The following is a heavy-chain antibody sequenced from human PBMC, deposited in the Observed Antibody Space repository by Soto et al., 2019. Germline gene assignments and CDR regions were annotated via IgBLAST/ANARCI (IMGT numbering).Heavy chain of an antibody. CDR3: ARAEGGSGWYGALFAFDI. Sequence: ASVKVSCKASGYTFTSYYMHWVRQAPGQGLEWMGIINPSGGSTSYAQKFQGRVTMTRDTSTSTVYMELSSLRSEDTAVYYCARAEGGSGWYGALFAFDIWGQGTMVTVSS. CDR1: GYTFTSYY. V-gene: IGHV1-46*03. D-gene: IGHD6-19*01. J-gene: IGHJ3*02. CDR2: INPSGGST.